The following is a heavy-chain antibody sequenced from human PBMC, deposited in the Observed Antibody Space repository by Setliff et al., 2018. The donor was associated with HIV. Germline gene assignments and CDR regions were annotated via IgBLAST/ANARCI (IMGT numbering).Heavy chain of an antibody. CDR3: ATDPLYDSSGYYYY. V-gene: IGHV3-23*01. D-gene: IGHD3-22*01. J-gene: IGHJ4*02. CDR2: ISGSGGST. Sequence: GGSLRLSCAASGFTFSSYAMSWVRQAPGKGLEWVSAISGSGGSTYYADSVKGRFTISRDNSKNTLYLQMNSLRAEDTAVYYCATDPLYDSSGYYYYWGQGTLVTVSS. CDR1: GFTFSSYA.